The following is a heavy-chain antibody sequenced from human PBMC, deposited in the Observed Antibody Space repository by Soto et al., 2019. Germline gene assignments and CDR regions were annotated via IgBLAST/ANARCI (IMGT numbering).Heavy chain of an antibody. CDR3: AKDSGVYDFWSGSATYDAFDI. D-gene: IGHD3-3*01. V-gene: IGHV3-23*01. Sequence: GGSLRLSCAASGFTFSSYAMSWVRQAPGKGLEWVSAISGSGGSTYYADSVKGRFTISRDNSKNTLYLQMNSLRAEDTAVYYCAKDSGVYDFWSGSATYDAFDIWGQGTMVTVSS. CDR2: ISGSGGST. J-gene: IGHJ3*02. CDR1: GFTFSSYA.